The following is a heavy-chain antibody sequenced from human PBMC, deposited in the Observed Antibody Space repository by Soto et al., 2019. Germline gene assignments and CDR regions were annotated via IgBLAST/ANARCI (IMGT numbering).Heavy chain of an antibody. CDR3: TRREILDDGMDV. V-gene: IGHV3-73*01. Sequence: PGGSLRLSCAASGFTFSASAIHWVCQASGKGLEWVGRIRSKPNSYATAYAASVKGRFTISRDDSKNTAYLQMNSLKTEDTAVYYCTRREILDDGMDVWGQGTTVTVSS. CDR2: IRSKPNSYAT. D-gene: IGHD1-1*01. J-gene: IGHJ6*02. CDR1: GFTFSASA.